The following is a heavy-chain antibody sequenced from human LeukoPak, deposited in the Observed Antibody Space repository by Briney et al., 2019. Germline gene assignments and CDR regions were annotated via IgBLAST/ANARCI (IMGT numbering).Heavy chain of an antibody. CDR1: GYTFTSYD. CDR3: TRRGSPHYYYYMDV. CDR2: MHPNSGNT. Sequence: ASVKVSCKASGYTFTSYDINWVRQATGQGLEWMGWMHPNSGNTGYAQNFQGRVTMTRNTSISTAYMELSSLRSEDTAVYYCTRRGSPHYYYYMDVWGKGTTVTVSS. D-gene: IGHD3-10*01. V-gene: IGHV1-8*01. J-gene: IGHJ6*03.